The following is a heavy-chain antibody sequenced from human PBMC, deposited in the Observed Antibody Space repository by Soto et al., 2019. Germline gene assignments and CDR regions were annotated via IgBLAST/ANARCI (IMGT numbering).Heavy chain of an antibody. CDR3: ARNGPIRGLRHLYGLFDY. CDR2: ISYDGSNK. CDR1: GFTFSSYG. V-gene: IGHV3-30*03. D-gene: IGHD3-10*01. J-gene: IGHJ4*02. Sequence: QSGGSLRLSCAASGFTFSSYGTHWVRQAPGKGLEWVAVISYDGSNKYYADSVKGRFTISRDNSKNTLYLQMNSLRAEDTAVYYCARNGPIRGLRHLYGLFDYWGQGTLVTVSS.